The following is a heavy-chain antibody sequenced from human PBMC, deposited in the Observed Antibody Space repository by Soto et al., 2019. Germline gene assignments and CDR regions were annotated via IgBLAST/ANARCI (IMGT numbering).Heavy chain of an antibody. J-gene: IGHJ3*02. CDR2: TSYSGST. V-gene: IGHV4-59*01. CDR3: ARTVWQLHAFDI. CDR1: GGSMRNYY. Sequence: SETLSLTCSVSGGSMRNYYLNWIRQAPGKGLEWIGSTSYSGSTKYSPSLRSRVTISVDTSKIQFSLKLSSVTAADTALYYCARTVWQLHAFDIWGQGTVVT. D-gene: IGHD1-7*01.